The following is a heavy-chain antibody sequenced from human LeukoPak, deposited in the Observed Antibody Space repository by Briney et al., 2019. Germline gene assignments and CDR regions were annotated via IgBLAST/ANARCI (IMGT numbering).Heavy chain of an antibody. J-gene: IGHJ6*02. V-gene: IGHV4-31*03. CDR2: IYYSGST. CDR1: GGSISSGGYY. Sequence: SRTLSLTCTVSGGSISSGGYYWSWIRQHPGKGLEWIGYIYYSGSTYYNPSLKSRVTISVDTSKNQFSLKLSSVTAADTAVYYCARDDRSYSYYYGMDVWGQGTTVTVSS. CDR3: ARDDRSYSYYYGMDV. D-gene: IGHD3-10*01.